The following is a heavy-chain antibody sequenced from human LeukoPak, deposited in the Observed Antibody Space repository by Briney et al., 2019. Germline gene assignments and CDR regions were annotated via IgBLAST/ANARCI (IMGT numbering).Heavy chain of an antibody. CDR3: ARDQGTTMTSYAFHI. J-gene: IGHJ3*02. CDR1: GFTFSTYW. V-gene: IGHV3-7*01. Sequence: GGSLRLSCATSGFTFSTYWMTWVRQVPGKGLEWGANINQDGSVQNYVDSVKGRFTISRDNAKNSLYLQMNSLRGEDTAVYSCARDQGTTMTSYAFHIWGQGTMVTVSS. D-gene: IGHD4-17*01. CDR2: INQDGSVQ.